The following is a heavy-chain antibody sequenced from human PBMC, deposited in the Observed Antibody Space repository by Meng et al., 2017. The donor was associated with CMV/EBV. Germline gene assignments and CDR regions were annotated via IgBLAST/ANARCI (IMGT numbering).Heavy chain of an antibody. CDR2: ISSSSSYI. CDR3: ARDTITMIASDY. Sequence: GESLKISCAASGFTFSDYAMAWVRQAPGKGLEWVSSISSSSSYIYYADSVKGRFTISRDNAKNSLYLQMNSLRAEDTAVYYCARDTITMIASDYWGQGTTVTVSS. V-gene: IGHV3-21*01. D-gene: IGHD3-22*01. CDR1: GFTFSDYA. J-gene: IGHJ4*03.